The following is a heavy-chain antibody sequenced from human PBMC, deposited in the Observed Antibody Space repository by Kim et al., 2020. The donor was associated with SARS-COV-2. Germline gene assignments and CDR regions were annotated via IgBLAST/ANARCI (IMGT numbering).Heavy chain of an antibody. J-gene: IGHJ4*02. CDR2: ISYDGSNK. CDR3: ARDRYNWNDYFDY. D-gene: IGHD1-1*01. V-gene: IGHV3-30*04. CDR1: GFTFSSYA. Sequence: GGSLRLSCAASGFTFSSYAMHWVRQAPGKGLEWVAVISYDGSNKYYADSVKGRFTISRDNSKNTLYLQMNSLRAEDTAVYYCARDRYNWNDYFDYWGQGTLVTVSS.